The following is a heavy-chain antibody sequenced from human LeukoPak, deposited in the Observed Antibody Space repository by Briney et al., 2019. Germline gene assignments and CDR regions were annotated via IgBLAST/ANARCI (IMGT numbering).Heavy chain of an antibody. D-gene: IGHD2-21*02. Sequence: GGSLRLSCAASGFTFSSYWMYWVRQAPGKGLVWVSRINSDGSSTSYADSVKGRFTISRDNAKNTLSLQINSLRAEDTAVYYCARDATRGGDNDYWGQGTRVIVSS. CDR1: GFTFSSYW. CDR2: INSDGSST. CDR3: ARDATRGGDNDY. J-gene: IGHJ4*02. V-gene: IGHV3-74*01.